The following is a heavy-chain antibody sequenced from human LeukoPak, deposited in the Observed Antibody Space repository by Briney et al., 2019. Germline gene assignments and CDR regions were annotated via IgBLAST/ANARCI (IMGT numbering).Heavy chain of an antibody. V-gene: IGHV4-39*01. J-gene: IGHJ4*02. CDR2: FYYSGTT. D-gene: IGHD5-18*01. CDR3: TSSGTQLWSGIYYFDY. CDR1: GGSISSSYYY. Sequence: KASETLSLTCTVSGGSISSSYYYWGWIRQPPGKGLEWIGSFYYSGTTHYNPSLKSRITISEDTSKNQISLNLNSVTAADTAVYYCTSSGTQLWSGIYYFDYWGQGILVTVSS.